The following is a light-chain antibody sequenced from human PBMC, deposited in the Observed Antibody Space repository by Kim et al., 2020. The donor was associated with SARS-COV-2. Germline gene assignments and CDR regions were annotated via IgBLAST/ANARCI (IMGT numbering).Light chain of an antibody. Sequence: VAPGKTASITCSGEKLGDKYACWYQQKPGQSPVLIIYKDSKRPSGIPERFSGTNAGNTATLTISGTQAMDEADYYCQAWDSSTFYVFGTGTKVTVL. V-gene: IGLV3-1*01. CDR3: QAWDSSTFYV. J-gene: IGLJ1*01. CDR2: KDS. CDR1: KLGDKY.